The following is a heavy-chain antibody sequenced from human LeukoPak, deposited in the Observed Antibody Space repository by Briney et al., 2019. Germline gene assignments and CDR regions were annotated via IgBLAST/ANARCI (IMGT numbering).Heavy chain of an antibody. CDR3: ARHIGGGIEDMDV. J-gene: IGHJ6*03. D-gene: IGHD3-16*02. V-gene: IGHV4-59*08. Sequence: PSETLSLTCTVSGGSIGTYYWSWVRQSPGEGLEWIGYIYVTGNRYNPYLQSRVTISGDTSRNQFFLKMSSVTAADTAVYYCARHIGGGIEDMDVWGKGTKVTVSS. CDR1: GGSIGTYY. CDR2: IYVTGN.